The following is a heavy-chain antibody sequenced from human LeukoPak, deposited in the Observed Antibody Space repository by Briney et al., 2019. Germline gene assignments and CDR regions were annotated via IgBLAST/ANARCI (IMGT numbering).Heavy chain of an antibody. CDR1: GYTFTTYA. Sequence: ASVKVSCKASGYTFTTYAMNWVRQAPGQGLEWMGWIDTNTGSPTYAQGFTGRFVFSLDTSVSTAYLQISSLKAEDTAVYYCATAPYTFQLGGWGQGTLVTVSS. D-gene: IGHD3-16*01. J-gene: IGHJ4*02. V-gene: IGHV7-4-1*02. CDR2: IDTNTGSP. CDR3: ATAPYTFQLGG.